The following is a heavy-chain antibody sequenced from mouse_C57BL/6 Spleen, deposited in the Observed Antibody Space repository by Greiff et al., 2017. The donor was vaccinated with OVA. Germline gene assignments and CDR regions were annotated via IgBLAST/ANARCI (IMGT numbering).Heavy chain of an antibody. J-gene: IGHJ2*01. V-gene: IGHV1-81*01. D-gene: IGHD1-1*01. CDR1: GYTFTSYG. CDR2: IYPRSGNT. Sequence: QVQLQQSGAELARPGASVKLSCKPSGYTFTSYGISWVKQRTGQGLEWIGEIYPRSGNTYYNEKFKGKATLTADKSSSTAYMELRSLTSEDSAVYFCANYYGSSYYFDYWGQGTTLTVSS. CDR3: ANYYGSSYYFDY.